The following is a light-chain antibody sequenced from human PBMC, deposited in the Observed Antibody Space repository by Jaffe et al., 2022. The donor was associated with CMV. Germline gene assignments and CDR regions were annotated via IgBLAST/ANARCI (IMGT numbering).Light chain of an antibody. CDR2: DVT. J-gene: IGLJ3*02. CDR3: SSYTSTHTLV. V-gene: IGLV2-14*03. Sequence: QSALTQPASVSGSPGQSITISCTGTSNDVGGYNFVSWYQQHPDKAPKLIIYDVTNRPSGVSNRFSGSKSGNTASLTISGLQAEDEADYYCSSYTSTHTLVFGGGTKLTVL. CDR1: SNDVGGYNF.